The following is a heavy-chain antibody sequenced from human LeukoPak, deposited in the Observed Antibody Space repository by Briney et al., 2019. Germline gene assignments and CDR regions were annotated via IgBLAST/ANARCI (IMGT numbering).Heavy chain of an antibody. D-gene: IGHD6-19*01. J-gene: IGHJ5*02. CDR1: GGSISSYH. Sequence: SETLSLTCTVSGGSISSYHWSWIRQPPGKGLEWIGYIYYTGSTNYNPSLKSRVTISVDTSKNQFSLKLSSVTAADTAVYYCARRQWLAAGFDPWGQGTLVTVSS. CDR3: ARRQWLAAGFDP. CDR2: IYYTGST. V-gene: IGHV4-59*12.